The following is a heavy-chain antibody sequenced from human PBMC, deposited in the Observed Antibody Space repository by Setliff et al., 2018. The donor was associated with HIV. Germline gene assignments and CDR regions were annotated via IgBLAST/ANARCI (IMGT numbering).Heavy chain of an antibody. V-gene: IGHV4-31*03. CDR2: IYYSGSA. CDR3: ARGRFEDFLTVFYFDS. D-gene: IGHD3-9*01. CDR1: GGSISSGGDY. Sequence: SETLSLTCTVSGGSISSGGDYWTWIRQHPGKALEWVGNIYYSGSASYNPSLKRRLTISLDTSKNQFSLNLRSVTAADTAIYYCARGRFEDFLTVFYFDSWGQGTLVTVSS. J-gene: IGHJ4*02.